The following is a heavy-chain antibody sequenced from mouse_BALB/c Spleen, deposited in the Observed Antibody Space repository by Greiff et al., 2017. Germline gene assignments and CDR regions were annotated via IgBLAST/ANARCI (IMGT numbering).Heavy chain of an antibody. CDR2: IDPENGDT. Sequence: EVHLVESGAELVRSGASVKLSCTASGSNIKDYYMHWVKQRPEQGLEWIGWIDPENGDTEYAPKFQGKATMTADTSSNTAYLQLSSLTSEDTAVYYCNARDYGALAYWGQGTLVTVSA. J-gene: IGHJ3*01. V-gene: IGHV14-4*02. CDR3: NARDYGALAY. CDR1: GSNIKDYY. D-gene: IGHD2-4*01.